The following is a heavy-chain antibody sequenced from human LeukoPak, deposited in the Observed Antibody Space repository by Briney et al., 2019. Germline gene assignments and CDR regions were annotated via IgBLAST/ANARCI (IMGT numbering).Heavy chain of an antibody. CDR3: ATDGDNRDRYFDL. D-gene: IGHD4-23*01. V-gene: IGHV3-33*01. Sequence: GGSLRLSCAASGFTFSSYGMHWVRKAPGKGLEWVAVIWYDGSNKYYADSVKGRFTISRDNSKNTLYLQMNSLRAEDTAVYYCATDGDNRDRYFDLWGRGTLVTVSS. CDR1: GFTFSSYG. CDR2: IWYDGSNK. J-gene: IGHJ2*01.